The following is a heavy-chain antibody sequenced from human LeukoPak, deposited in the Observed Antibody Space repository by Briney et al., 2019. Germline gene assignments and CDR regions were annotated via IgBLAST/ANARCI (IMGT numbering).Heavy chain of an antibody. V-gene: IGHV4-59*12. Sequence: SETLSLTCTVSGGSISRYYWSWIRQPPGKGLEWIGNIYYSGSTNYNPSLKSRVTISVDTSKNQFSLKLSSVTAADTAVYYCARDASWAPYCSSTSCSHYYYYYMDVWGKGATVTVSS. CDR2: IYYSGST. CDR1: GGSISRYY. D-gene: IGHD2-2*01. J-gene: IGHJ6*03. CDR3: ARDASWAPYCSSTSCSHYYYYYMDV.